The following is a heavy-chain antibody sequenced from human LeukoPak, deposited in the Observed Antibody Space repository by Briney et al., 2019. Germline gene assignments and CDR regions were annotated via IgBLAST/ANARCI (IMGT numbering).Heavy chain of an antibody. CDR2: IYYSGST. D-gene: IGHD4-17*01. CDR1: GGSISSYY. Sequence: PAETLSLTCTVSGGSISSYYWSWIRQPPGKGLEWPGYIYYSGSTNYSPSLKSRVTISVDTSMNYFSLKLSSVTPADTAVYYCARLRTTVTKSGYHYSNMDVWGQGTTVTVSS. V-gene: IGHV4-59*01. CDR3: ARLRTTVTKSGYHYSNMDV. J-gene: IGHJ6*02.